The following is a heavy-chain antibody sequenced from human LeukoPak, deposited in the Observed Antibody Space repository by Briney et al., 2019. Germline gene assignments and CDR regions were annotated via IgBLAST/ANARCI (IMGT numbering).Heavy chain of an antibody. CDR3: ARGGRPKFWSGYFY. D-gene: IGHD3-3*01. V-gene: IGHV3-53*01. CDR1: GFTVSSNY. Sequence: GGSLRLSCAASGFTVSSNYMSWVRQAPGKGLEWVSVIYSGGRTYYADSVKGRFTISRDNSKNTLYLQMNSLRAEDTAVYYCARGGRPKFWSGYFYWGQGTLVTVSS. CDR2: IYSGGRT. J-gene: IGHJ4*02.